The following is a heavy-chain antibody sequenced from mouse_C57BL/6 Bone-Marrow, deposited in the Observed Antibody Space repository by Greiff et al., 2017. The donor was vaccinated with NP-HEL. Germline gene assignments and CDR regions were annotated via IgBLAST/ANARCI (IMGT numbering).Heavy chain of an antibody. V-gene: IGHV1-80*01. D-gene: IGHD2-10*02. CDR1: GYAFSSYW. CDR3: AREGVWYPAWFAY. J-gene: IGHJ3*01. Sequence: QVQLQQSGAELVKPGASVKISCKASGYAFSSYWMNWVKQRPGKGLEWIGQIYPGDGDTNYNGKFKGKATLTADKSSSTAYMQLSSLTSEDSAVYCWAREGVWYPAWFAYWGQGTLVTVSA. CDR2: IYPGDGDT.